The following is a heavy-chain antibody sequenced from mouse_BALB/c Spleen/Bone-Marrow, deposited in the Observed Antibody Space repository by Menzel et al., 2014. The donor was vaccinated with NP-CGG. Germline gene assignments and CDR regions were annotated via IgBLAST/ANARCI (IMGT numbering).Heavy chain of an antibody. V-gene: IGHV5-6*02. CDR2: ISSGGSYT. CDR1: GFTFSNYG. CDR3: ARRDGGPMDY. J-gene: IGHJ4*01. D-gene: IGHD2-3*01. Sequence: EVKLMESGGDLVKPGGSLKLSCAASGFTFSNYGMSWVRQTPGKRLEWVATISSGGSYTYYPDSVKGRFTISRDNAKNTLYLQMSSLKSEDTAMYYCARRDGGPMDYWGQGTSVTVSS.